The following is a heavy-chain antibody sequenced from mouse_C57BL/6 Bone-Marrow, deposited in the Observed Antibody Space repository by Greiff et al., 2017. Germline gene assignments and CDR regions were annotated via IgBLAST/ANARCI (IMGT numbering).Heavy chain of an antibody. Sequence: QVQLQQPGAELVMPGASVKLSCKASGYTFTSYWMHWVKQRPGQGLEWIGEIDPSDSYTNYNQKFKGKSTLTVDQSSRTAYMQLSSLTSEDSAVYYSARQGDKDTTVVAAGLPYYFDYWGQGTTLTVSS. J-gene: IGHJ2*01. CDR3: ARQGDKDTTVVAAGLPYYFDY. D-gene: IGHD1-1*01. CDR2: IDPSDSYT. CDR1: GYTFTSYW. V-gene: IGHV1-69*01.